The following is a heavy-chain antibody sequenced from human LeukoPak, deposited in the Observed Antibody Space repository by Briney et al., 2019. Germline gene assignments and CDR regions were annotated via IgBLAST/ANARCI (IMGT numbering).Heavy chain of an antibody. Sequence: PGGSLRLSCAASGFTFKSYEMNWVRQAPGKGLEWLSYISDTGSTTYYADSVKGRFTISRDNRKNSLYLQMNSLRAEDTAVYYCARTLYDSSGGYWGQGTLVTVSS. J-gene: IGHJ4*02. CDR2: ISDTGSTT. CDR3: ARTLYDSSGGY. D-gene: IGHD5/OR15-5a*01. CDR1: GFTFKSYE. V-gene: IGHV3-48*03.